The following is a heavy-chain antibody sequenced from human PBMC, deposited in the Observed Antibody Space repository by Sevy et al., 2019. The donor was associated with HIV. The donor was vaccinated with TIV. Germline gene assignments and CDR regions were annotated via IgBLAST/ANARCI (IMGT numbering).Heavy chain of an antibody. CDR1: GFTVSSNY. V-gene: IGHV3-53*01. Sequence: GGSLRLSCAASGFTVSSNYMSWVRQAPGKGLEWVSVIYSGGSTYYADSVKGRFTISRDNSKNPLYLQMNSLRAEDTAVYYCASIDHYDSSGYSPFQHWGQGTLVTVSS. CDR3: ASIDHYDSSGYSPFQH. J-gene: IGHJ1*01. D-gene: IGHD3-22*01. CDR2: IYSGGST.